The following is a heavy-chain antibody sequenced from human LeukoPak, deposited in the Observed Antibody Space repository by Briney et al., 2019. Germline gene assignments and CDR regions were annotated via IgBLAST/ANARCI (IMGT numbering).Heavy chain of an antibody. CDR2: INSDGRST. CDR3: ARNSNGMSN. J-gene: IGHJ4*02. D-gene: IGHD2-8*01. V-gene: IGHV3-74*01. CDR1: GFTFTNYG. Sequence: GGSLRLSCVASGFTFTNYGMMWVRQAPGKGLVWVSYINSDGRSTTYADSMKGRFTISRDNAKNTLYLQMSSLRAEDTAMYYRARNSNGMSNWGQGTLVIVSS.